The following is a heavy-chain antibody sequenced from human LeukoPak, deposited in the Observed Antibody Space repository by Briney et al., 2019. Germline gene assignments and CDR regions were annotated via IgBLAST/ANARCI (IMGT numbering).Heavy chain of an antibody. CDR1: GFPFKDYY. CDR2: INIGGTNT. CDR3: ATDGAGFDT. Sequence: GGTLRLSCAASGFPFKDYYMSWIPGAPGKGLEGLYNINIGGTNTHYADSVKGRFTISRDNAKKSLYLEMNNLRAEDTAVYYCATDGAGFDTWGQGVLVTVSS. J-gene: IGHJ5*02. V-gene: IGHV3-11*01.